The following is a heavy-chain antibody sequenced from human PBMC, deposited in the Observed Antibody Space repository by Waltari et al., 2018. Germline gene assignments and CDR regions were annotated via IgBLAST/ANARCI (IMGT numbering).Heavy chain of an antibody. D-gene: IGHD3-22*01. CDR2: TIRILGIA. J-gene: IGHJ3*02. V-gene: IGHV1-69*04. CDR3: ARDGTTIVGMGAAFDI. CDR1: GGTFSSYA. Sequence: QVQLVQSGAEVKKPGSSVKVSCKASGGTFSSYAISWVRQAPGQGLEWMGRTIRILGIANYAQKFQGRVTITADKSTSTAYMELSSLRSEDTAVYYCARDGTTIVGMGAAFDIWGQGTMVTVSS.